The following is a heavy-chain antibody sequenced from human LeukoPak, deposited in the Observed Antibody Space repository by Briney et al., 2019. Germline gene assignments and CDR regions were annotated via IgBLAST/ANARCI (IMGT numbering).Heavy chain of an antibody. Sequence: GGSLRLSCAASGFTFTTYAMSWVRQAPGKGLEWVSSVSKSDGTTYYADSVRGRLTISRDNSKNTLHLQMNGLRAEDTAVYYCARGSYGMDVWGQGTTVTVSS. V-gene: IGHV3-23*01. J-gene: IGHJ6*02. CDR2: VSKSDGTT. CDR3: ARGSYGMDV. CDR1: GFTFTTYA.